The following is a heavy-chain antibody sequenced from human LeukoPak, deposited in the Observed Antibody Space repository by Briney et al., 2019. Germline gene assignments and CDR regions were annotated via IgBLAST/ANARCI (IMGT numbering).Heavy chain of an antibody. CDR2: IYYSGST. V-gene: IGHV4-59*01. J-gene: IGHJ4*02. Sequence: SETLSLTCSVSDGSINSYYWNWIRRPPGKGLEWIGYIYYSGSTNYNPSLKSRVTISVDTSKNQFSLKLSSVTAADTAVYYCARGGVGYFDYWGQGTLVTVSS. CDR3: ARGGVGYFDY. D-gene: IGHD3-16*01. CDR1: DGSINSYY.